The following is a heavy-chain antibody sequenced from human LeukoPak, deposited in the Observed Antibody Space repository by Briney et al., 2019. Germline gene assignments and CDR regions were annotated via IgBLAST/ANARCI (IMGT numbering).Heavy chain of an antibody. Sequence: SETLSLTCTVSGDSISSYYWSWIRQPPGKGLEWIGYIYYSGSTTYNPSLKSRLTISRDTSNNHISLQLTSVTAADTAVYYCARETATRGLDYWGQGTLVTVSS. V-gene: IGHV4-59*01. CDR2: IYYSGST. CDR1: GDSISSYY. D-gene: IGHD6-6*01. CDR3: ARETATRGLDY. J-gene: IGHJ4*02.